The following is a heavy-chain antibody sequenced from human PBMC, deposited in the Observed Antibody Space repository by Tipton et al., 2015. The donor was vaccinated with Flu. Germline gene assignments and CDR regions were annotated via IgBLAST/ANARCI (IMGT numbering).Heavy chain of an antibody. CDR2: IYYSGST. Sequence: GLVKPSETLSLTCTVSGGSISSSSYYWGWIRQPPGKGLEWIGYIYYSGSTNYNPSLKSRVTISVDTSKNQFSLKLSSVTAADTAVYYCARWGSEYSSSAWFDPWGQGTLVTVSS. D-gene: IGHD6-6*01. J-gene: IGHJ5*02. CDR3: ARWGSEYSSSAWFDP. V-gene: IGHV4-61*05. CDR1: GGSISSSSYY.